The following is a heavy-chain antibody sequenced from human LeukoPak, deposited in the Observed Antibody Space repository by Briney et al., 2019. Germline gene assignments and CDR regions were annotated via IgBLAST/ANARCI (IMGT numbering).Heavy chain of an antibody. CDR3: ARFSSGWSPSGFDY. Sequence: GSLRLSCAASGFTFSSYWMHWVRQGPGKELTWVSHINSDGTTTNYADSVKGRFTISRDNAKNTLYLQMNSLRVEDTAVYYCARFSSGWSPSGFDYWGQGTLVTVSS. J-gene: IGHJ4*02. V-gene: IGHV3-74*01. CDR1: GFTFSSYW. D-gene: IGHD6-19*01. CDR2: INSDGTTT.